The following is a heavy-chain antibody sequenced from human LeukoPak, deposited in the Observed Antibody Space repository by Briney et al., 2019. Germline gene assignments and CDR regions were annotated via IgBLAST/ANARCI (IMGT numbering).Heavy chain of an antibody. CDR1: GYTFTSYG. CDR3: ARALEFDY. CDR2: ISADNGNT. Sequence: ASAKVSCKASGYTFTSYGISWVRQAPGQGLEWMGWISADNGNTNYAQKLQGRVTMTTDTSTSTAYMEVRSLRSDDTAVYCCARALEFDYWGQGTLVTVSS. J-gene: IGHJ4*02. V-gene: IGHV1-18*01.